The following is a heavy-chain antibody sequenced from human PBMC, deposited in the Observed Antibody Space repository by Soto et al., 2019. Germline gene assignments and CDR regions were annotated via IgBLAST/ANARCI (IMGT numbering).Heavy chain of an antibody. CDR2: INHSGST. CDR1: GGSFSGYY. Sequence: SETLSLTCAVYGGSFSGYYWSWIRQPPWKGLEWIGEINHSGSTNYNPSLKSRVTISVDTSKNQFSLKLSSVTAADTAVYYCARDGCSGGSCLVADDAFDIWGQGTMVTVSS. CDR3: ARDGCSGGSCLVADDAFDI. J-gene: IGHJ3*02. D-gene: IGHD2-15*01. V-gene: IGHV4-34*01.